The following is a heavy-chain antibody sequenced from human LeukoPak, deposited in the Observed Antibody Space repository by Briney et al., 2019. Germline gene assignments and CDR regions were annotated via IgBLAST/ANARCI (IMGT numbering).Heavy chain of an antibody. CDR3: ARDGGNRFGYYGMDV. J-gene: IGHJ6*02. Sequence: PGRSLRLSCAASGFTFSSYGMHWVRQAPGQGLEWVAVIWYDGSNKYYADSVKGRFTISRDNSKNTLYLQMNSLRAEDTAVYYCARDGGNRFGYYGMDVWGQGTTVTVSS. CDR1: GFTFSSYG. V-gene: IGHV3-33*01. CDR2: IWYDGSNK. D-gene: IGHD4-23*01.